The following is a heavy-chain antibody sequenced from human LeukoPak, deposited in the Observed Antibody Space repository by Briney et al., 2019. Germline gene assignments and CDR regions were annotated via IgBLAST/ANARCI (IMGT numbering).Heavy chain of an antibody. Sequence: SVKVSCKVSGFTFTTSAVQWVRQARGQRLEWIGRIVVGSGNTDHAQKFQGRLTITRDISTSTAYMELSSLTSDDTAVYYCAAVPNANAWYWDDAFDIWGQGTMVTVSS. J-gene: IGHJ3*02. CDR1: GFTFTTSA. CDR2: IVVGSGNT. D-gene: IGHD2-8*02. V-gene: IGHV1-58*01. CDR3: AAVPNANAWYWDDAFDI.